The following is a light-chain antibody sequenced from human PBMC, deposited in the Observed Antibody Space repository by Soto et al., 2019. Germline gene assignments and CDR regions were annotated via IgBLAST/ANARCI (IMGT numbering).Light chain of an antibody. CDR1: QSVSSSY. CDR2: GAS. CDR3: QQYGSSPLT. J-gene: IGKJ1*01. V-gene: IGKV3-20*01. Sequence: EIVLTQSPGTLSLSPGERATLSCRASQSVSSSYLAWYQQKPGQAPRLLMYGASSRATGIPDRISGSGSGTDFTLTISRLAPEDFGVYYCQQYGSSPLTFGQGTKVELK.